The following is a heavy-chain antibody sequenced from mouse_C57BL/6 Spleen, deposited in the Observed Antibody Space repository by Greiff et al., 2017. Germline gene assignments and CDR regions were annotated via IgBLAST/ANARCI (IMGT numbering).Heavy chain of an antibody. CDR1: GFTFSDYY. CDR3: ARETWDAMDY. CDR2: INYDGSST. D-gene: IGHD4-1*01. Sequence: EVKLMESEGGLVQPGSSMKLSCTASGFTFSDYYMAWVRQVPEKGLEWVANINYDGSSTYYLDSLKSRFIISRDNAKNILYLQMSSLKSEDTATYYCARETWDAMDYWGQGTSVTVSS. V-gene: IGHV5-16*01. J-gene: IGHJ4*01.